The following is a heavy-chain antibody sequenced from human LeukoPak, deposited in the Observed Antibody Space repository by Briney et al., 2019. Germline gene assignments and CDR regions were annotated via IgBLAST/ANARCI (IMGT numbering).Heavy chain of an antibody. CDR1: GFPFSSYD. J-gene: IGHJ4*02. CDR2: ITGSSSTM. Sequence: PGGSQRLSCAASGFPFSSYDMNWVRQAPGKGLEWVSYITGSSSTMYYADSVKGRFTISRDNAKNSLYLQMNSLRDEDTAVYYCARESAYIPSSFDYWGQGTLVTVSS. D-gene: IGHD1-1*01. CDR3: ARESAYIPSSFDY. V-gene: IGHV3-48*02.